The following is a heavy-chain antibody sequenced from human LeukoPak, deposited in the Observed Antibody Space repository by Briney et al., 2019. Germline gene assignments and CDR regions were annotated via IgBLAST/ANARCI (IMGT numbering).Heavy chain of an antibody. CDR1: ESIVSSNY. CDR3: ARGHNTATSGTRAFDI. V-gene: IGHV3-53*01. D-gene: IGHD5-18*01. J-gene: IGHJ3*02. Sequence: GGSLRLSCAASESIVSSNYMNWVRQAPGKGLEWVSVIYSGGGIYYADSVKGRFTISRDISKNMLYLQMNSLRADDTAVYYCARGHNTATSGTRAFDIWGQGTMVTVSS. CDR2: IYSGGGI.